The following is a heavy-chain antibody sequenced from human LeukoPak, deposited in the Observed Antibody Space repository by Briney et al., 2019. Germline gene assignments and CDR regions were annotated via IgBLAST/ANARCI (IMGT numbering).Heavy chain of an antibody. D-gene: IGHD6-6*01. CDR2: IDRSSGTI. Sequence: GGSLRLSCAASGFTFSSHSMNWLRQAPGKGLEWISYIDRSSGTIYYADSVKGRFTISRDNAKNSLYLQMNSLRADDTAMYYCARDRLLYNYFDSWGQGTLVAVSS. CDR1: GFTFSSHS. CDR3: ARDRLLYNYFDS. V-gene: IGHV3-48*01. J-gene: IGHJ5*01.